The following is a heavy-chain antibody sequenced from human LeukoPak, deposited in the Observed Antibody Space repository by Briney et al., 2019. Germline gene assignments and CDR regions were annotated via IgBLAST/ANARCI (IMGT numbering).Heavy chain of an antibody. Sequence: PGGSLRLSCAASGFTFTNYGMHWVRQAPGKGLEGVAVVWFDGTNKYYADSVKGRFTISRDNSKNTVYLQMNSLRADDTAVYYCARDRVTKQAPPGYWGQGTLVTVSS. CDR3: ARDRVTKQAPPGY. V-gene: IGHV3-33*01. J-gene: IGHJ4*02. D-gene: IGHD2-8*01. CDR2: VWFDGTNK. CDR1: GFTFTNYG.